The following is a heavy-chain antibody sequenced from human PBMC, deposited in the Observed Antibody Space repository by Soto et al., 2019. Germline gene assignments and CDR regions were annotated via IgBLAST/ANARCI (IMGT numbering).Heavy chain of an antibody. CDR2: IIPIFGTA. J-gene: IGHJ6*02. V-gene: IGHV1-69*13. CDR3: ARDHYGSGSYYTKGIYYYYYGMDV. D-gene: IGHD3-10*01. CDR1: GGNFSSYA. Sequence: ASVKVSCKASGGNFSSYAISWVRQAPGQGLEWMGGIIPIFGTANYAQKFQGRVTITADDSTSTAYMELSSLRSEDTAVYYCARDHYGSGSYYTKGIYYYYYGMDVWGQGTTVTVSS.